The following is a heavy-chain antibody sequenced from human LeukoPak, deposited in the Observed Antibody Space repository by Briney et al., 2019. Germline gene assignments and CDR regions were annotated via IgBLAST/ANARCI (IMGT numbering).Heavy chain of an antibody. Sequence: SVKVSCKASGGTFSSYAISWVRQAPGQALEWMGGIIPIFGTANYAQKFQGRVTITADESTSTAYMELSSLRSEDTAVYYCARTREWSYYGSGHHDDFDIWGQGTMVTVSS. V-gene: IGHV1-69*13. CDR1: GGTFSSYA. CDR3: ARTREWSYYGSGHHDDFDI. D-gene: IGHD3-10*01. CDR2: IIPIFGTA. J-gene: IGHJ3*02.